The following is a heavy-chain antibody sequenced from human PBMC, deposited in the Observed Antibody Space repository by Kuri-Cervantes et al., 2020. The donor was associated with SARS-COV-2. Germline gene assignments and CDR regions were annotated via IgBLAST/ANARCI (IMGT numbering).Heavy chain of an antibody. J-gene: IGHJ3*02. V-gene: IGHV4-59*12. CDR2: IYYSGST. D-gene: IGHD4-17*01. CDR3: ARPRYGDYDGAFDI. CDR1: GGSISSYY. Sequence: SETLSLTCTVSGGSISSYYWSWIRQPPGKGLEWIGYIYYSGSTNYNPSLKSRVTISVDTSKNQFSLKLSSVTAADTAVCYRARPRYGDYDGAFDIWGQGTMVTVSS.